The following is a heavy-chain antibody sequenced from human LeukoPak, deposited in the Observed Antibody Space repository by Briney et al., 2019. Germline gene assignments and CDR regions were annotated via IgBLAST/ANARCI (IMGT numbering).Heavy chain of an antibody. CDR2: IIPIFGTA. Sequence: SVTVSCKASGGTFSSYAISWVRQAPGQGLEWMGGIIPIFGTANYAQKFQGRVTITADESTSTAYMELSSLRSEDTAVYYCARARGVVVAATTPDYYYYGMDVWGQGTTVPVSS. CDR1: GGTFSSYA. V-gene: IGHV1-69*01. CDR3: ARARGVVVAATTPDYYYYGMDV. D-gene: IGHD2-15*01. J-gene: IGHJ6*02.